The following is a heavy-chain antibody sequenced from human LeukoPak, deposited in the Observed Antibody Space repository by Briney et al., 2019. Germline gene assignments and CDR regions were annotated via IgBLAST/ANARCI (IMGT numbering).Heavy chain of an antibody. CDR3: ARDGAVVVAAKDYYYGMDV. D-gene: IGHD2-15*01. V-gene: IGHV4-61*02. CDR2: IYTSGST. CDR1: GGSISSGSYY. Sequence: PSQTLSLTCTVSGGSISSGSYYWSWIRQPAGKGLEWIGRIYTSGSTNYNPSLKSRVTISVDTSKNQFSLKLSSVTAADTAVYYCARDGAVVVAAKDYYYGMDVWGQGTTVTVSS. J-gene: IGHJ6*02.